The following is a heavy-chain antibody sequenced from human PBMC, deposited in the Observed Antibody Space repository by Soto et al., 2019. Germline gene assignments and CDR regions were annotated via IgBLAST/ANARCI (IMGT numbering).Heavy chain of an antibody. J-gene: IGHJ6*02. D-gene: IGHD2-2*01. V-gene: IGHV3-30*04. CDR1: GFTFSDYA. Sequence: QVQLVESGGGVVQPGRSLRPSCAASGFTFSDYAMHWIRQAPGKGLVWVAVVAYDGRSKYYADSVKGRFTISRDNSRTTVYLQMNSLRDEDTAMYYCARDDILVIPGGSYNYGMDVWGHGTTVTVSS. CDR2: VAYDGRSK. CDR3: ARDDILVIPGGSYNYGMDV.